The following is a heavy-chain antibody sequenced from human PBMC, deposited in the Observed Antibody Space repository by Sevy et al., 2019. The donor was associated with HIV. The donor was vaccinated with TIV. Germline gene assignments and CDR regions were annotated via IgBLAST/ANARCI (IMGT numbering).Heavy chain of an antibody. CDR1: GFTFSSYA. CDR2: ISGSGGST. Sequence: GGSLRLSCAASGFTFSSYAMSWVRQAPGKGLEWVSAISGSGGSTYYADSVKGRFTISRDNSKNTLYLQMNSLRAEDTAVYYCAKMRKMDYCLTYYYDSSGYYGAFDIWGQGTMVTVSS. CDR3: AKMRKMDYCLTYYYDSSGYYGAFDI. V-gene: IGHV3-23*01. D-gene: IGHD3-22*01. J-gene: IGHJ3*02.